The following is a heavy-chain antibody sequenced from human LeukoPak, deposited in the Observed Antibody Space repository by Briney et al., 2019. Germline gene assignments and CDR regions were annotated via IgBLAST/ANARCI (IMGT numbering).Heavy chain of an antibody. Sequence: GGSLRLSCAASGFTFSGSAMHWVRQASGKGLEWVGRIRSKANSYATAYAASVKGRFTISRGDSKNTAYLQMNSLKTEETAVYYCTRPPSSGANPIDYWGQGTLVTVSS. CDR3: TRPPSSGANPIDY. J-gene: IGHJ4*02. CDR2: IRSKANSYAT. V-gene: IGHV3-73*01. CDR1: GFTFSGSA. D-gene: IGHD4/OR15-4a*01.